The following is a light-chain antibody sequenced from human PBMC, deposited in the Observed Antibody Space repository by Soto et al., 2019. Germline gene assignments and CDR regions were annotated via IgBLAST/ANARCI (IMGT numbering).Light chain of an antibody. CDR3: QKSYSTHT. CDR2: AAS. CDR1: QSISSY. Sequence: DIQMTQSPSSLSASVGDRVTITCRASQSISSYLNWYQQKPGKAPKLLIYAASSLQSGVPSRFSDSGSGTDDPLTNSRQQREDFVTYYCQKSYSTHTFGPGTKVDIK. J-gene: IGKJ3*01. V-gene: IGKV1-39*01.